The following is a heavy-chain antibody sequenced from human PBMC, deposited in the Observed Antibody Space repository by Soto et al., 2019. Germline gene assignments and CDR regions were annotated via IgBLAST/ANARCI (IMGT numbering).Heavy chain of an antibody. CDR2: ISYDGSNK. D-gene: IGHD6-13*01. CDR1: GFTFSSYG. V-gene: IGHV3-30*18. CDR3: EKDISGARSRWYKFYYYYGMDV. J-gene: IGHJ6*02. Sequence: GVSLRLSCAASGFTFSSYGMHWVRQSPGKGLEWVAVISYDGSNKYYADSVKGRFTISRDNSKNTLYLQMNSLRAEDTAVYYCEKDISGARSRWYKFYYYYGMDVWDQGSTVTVSS.